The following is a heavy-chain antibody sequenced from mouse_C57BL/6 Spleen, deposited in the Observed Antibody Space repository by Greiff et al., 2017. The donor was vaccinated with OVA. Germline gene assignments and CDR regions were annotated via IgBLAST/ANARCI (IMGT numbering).Heavy chain of an antibody. CDR3: ARRGLYDLYAMDY. Sequence: VQLKQSVAELVRPGASVKLSCTASGFNIKKTYMHWVKQRPEQGMEWNGRIDPANGNTKYAPKFQGKATITADTSSNTAYLQLSSRTSEDTAIYYCARRGLYDLYAMDYWGQGTSVTVSS. CDR2: IDPANGNT. D-gene: IGHD2-3*01. J-gene: IGHJ4*01. V-gene: IGHV14-3*01. CDR1: GFNIKKTY.